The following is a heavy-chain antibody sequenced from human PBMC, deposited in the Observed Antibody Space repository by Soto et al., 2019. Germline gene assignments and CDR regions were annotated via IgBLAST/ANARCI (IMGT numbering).Heavy chain of an antibody. CDR1: GGTFSSYA. D-gene: IGHD1-1*01. J-gene: IGHJ5*02. Sequence: QVQLVQSGAEVKKPGSSVKVSCKASGGTFSSYAISWVRQAPGQGLEWMGGIIPIFGTANYAQKFQGRVTITADESTSTAYMELSSRISEDTAVYYCAREETTTDAHQSYSWFDPWGQGTLVTVSS. CDR3: AREETTTDAHQSYSWFDP. CDR2: IIPIFGTA. V-gene: IGHV1-69*01.